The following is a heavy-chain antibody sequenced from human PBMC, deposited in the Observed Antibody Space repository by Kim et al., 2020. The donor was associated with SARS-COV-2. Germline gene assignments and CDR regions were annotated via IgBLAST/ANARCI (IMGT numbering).Heavy chain of an antibody. CDR3: EGSGSYLRLDAFDI. V-gene: IGHV4-39*07. Sequence: NPSHKSRVTISVDTSKNQFSLKLSSVTAADTAVYYCEGSGSYLRLDAFDIWGQGTMVTVSS. D-gene: IGHD3-10*01. J-gene: IGHJ3*02.